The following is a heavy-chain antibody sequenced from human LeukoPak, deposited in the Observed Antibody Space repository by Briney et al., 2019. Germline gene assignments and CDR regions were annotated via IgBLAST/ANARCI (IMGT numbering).Heavy chain of an antibody. Sequence: ASVKVSCKASGYTFTHHYIHWVRQAPGQGLEWMGRINPNSGGTNYALKFQGRVTLTRDSSISTAYMELSRLRSDDTAVFYCARDSADRRVVVITLPFDYWGQGTVVTVSS. CDR2: INPNSGGT. D-gene: IGHD2-21*01. V-gene: IGHV1-2*06. CDR3: ARDSADRRVVVITLPFDY. J-gene: IGHJ4*02. CDR1: GYTFTHHY.